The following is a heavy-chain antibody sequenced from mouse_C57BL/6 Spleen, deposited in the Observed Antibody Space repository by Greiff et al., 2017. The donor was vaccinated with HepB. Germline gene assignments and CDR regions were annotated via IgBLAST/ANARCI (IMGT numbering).Heavy chain of an antibody. Sequence: QVHVKQSGAELARPGASVKMSCKASGYTFTSYTMHWVKQRPGQGLEWIGYINPSSGYTKYNQKFKDKAKLTADKSSSTAYMQLSSLTSEDSAVYDCERAYYGNWYFDVWGTGTTVTVSS. J-gene: IGHJ1*03. CDR2: INPSSGYT. V-gene: IGHV1-4*01. D-gene: IGHD2-10*01. CDR3: ERAYYGNWYFDV. CDR1: GYTFTSYT.